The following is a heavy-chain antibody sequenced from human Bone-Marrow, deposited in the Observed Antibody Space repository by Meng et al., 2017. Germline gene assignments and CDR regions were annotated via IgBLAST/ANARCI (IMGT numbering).Heavy chain of an antibody. CDR2: INTNTGNP. Sequence: ASVKVSCKASGYTFTSYAMNWVRQAPGQGLEWMGWINTNTGNPTYAQDLTGRFVFSLDTSVSTAYLQISSLKAEDTAMYYCARVVYDSSGYYRYWCIDLWGHGTLVTVSS. J-gene: IGHJ2*01. CDR3: ARVVYDSSGYYRYWCIDL. D-gene: IGHD3-22*01. CDR1: GYTFTSYA. V-gene: IGHV7-4-1*02.